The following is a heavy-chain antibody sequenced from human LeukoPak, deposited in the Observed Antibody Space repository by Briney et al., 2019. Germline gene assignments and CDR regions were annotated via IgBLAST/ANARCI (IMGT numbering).Heavy chain of an antibody. D-gene: IGHD6-13*01. CDR1: GFTFSSYG. J-gene: IGHJ4*02. Sequence: GGSLRLSCAASGFTFSSYGMHWVRQAPGKGLEWVAVIWYDGSNKYYADSVKGRFTISRDNSKNTLYLQMNSLRAEDTAVYYCARLGYSSSWYPDYWGQGTLVTVSS. CDR3: ARLGYSSSWYPDY. V-gene: IGHV3-33*08. CDR2: IWYDGSNK.